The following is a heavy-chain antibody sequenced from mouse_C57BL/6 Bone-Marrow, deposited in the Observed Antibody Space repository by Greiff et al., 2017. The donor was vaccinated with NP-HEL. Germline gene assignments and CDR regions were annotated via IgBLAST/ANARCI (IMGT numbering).Heavy chain of an antibody. CDR2: INSDGGST. J-gene: IGHJ1*03. CDR3: ARHGYDGYPWYFDV. CDR1: EYEFPSHD. Sequence: EVKVVESGGGLVQPGESLKLSCESNEYEFPSHDMSWVRKTPEKRLELVAAINSDGGSTYYPDTMERRFIISRDNTKETLDLQMSRLRSDDTALYYCARHGYDGYPWYFDVWGTGTTVTVSS. D-gene: IGHD2-3*01. V-gene: IGHV5-2*01.